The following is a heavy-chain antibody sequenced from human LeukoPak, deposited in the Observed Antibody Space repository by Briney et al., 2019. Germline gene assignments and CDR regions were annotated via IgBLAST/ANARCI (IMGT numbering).Heavy chain of an antibody. Sequence: PWGTLSLTCTVSGYTFSYYNWDWVRQAAGKGLEWIGRIFTSGSTNHNPSLKSRVPMSVDTSKNQFSLKLSSVTPAYTAVYYCATRGVYSYGYNYWGQGILVTVS. V-gene: IGHV4-4*07. CDR3: ATRGVYSYGYNY. J-gene: IGHJ4*02. CDR1: GYTFSYYN. CDR2: IFTSGST. D-gene: IGHD5-18*01.